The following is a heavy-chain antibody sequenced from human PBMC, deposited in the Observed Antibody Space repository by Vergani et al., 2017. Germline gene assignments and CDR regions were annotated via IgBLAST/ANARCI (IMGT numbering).Heavy chain of an antibody. CDR2: ISYDGTNK. D-gene: IGHD3-22*01. V-gene: IGHV3-30*04. CDR1: AFTFTSYS. CDR3: VRELYYDSSGYFGGPYYFDY. J-gene: IGHJ4*02. Sequence: QALLVGSGGGVVQPGRSLRLSCVASAFTFTSYSIHWVRQAPGKGLEWVAFISYDGTNKYYADSVKGRFTISRDNSKNTVSLQMNSLRPEDSAIYYCVRELYYDSSGYFGGPYYFDYWGQGTLVTVSS.